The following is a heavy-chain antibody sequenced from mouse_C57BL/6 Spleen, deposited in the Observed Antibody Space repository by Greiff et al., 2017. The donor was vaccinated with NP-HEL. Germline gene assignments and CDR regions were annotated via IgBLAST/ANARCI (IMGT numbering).Heavy chain of an antibody. D-gene: IGHD1-1*01. CDR1: GYTFTDYY. CDR2: IYPGSGNT. V-gene: IGHV1-76*01. J-gene: IGHJ2*01. CDR3: AGGEGYYGVFDY. Sequence: QVQLKQSGAELVRPGASVKLSCKASGYTFTDYYINWVKQRPGQGLEWIARIYPGSGNTYYNEKFKGKATLTAEKSSSTAYMQLSSLTSEDSAVYFCAGGEGYYGVFDYWGQGTTLTVSS.